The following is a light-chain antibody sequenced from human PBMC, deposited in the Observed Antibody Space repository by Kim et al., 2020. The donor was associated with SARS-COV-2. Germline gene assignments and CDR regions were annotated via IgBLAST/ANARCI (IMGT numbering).Light chain of an antibody. Sequence: APGQKATIASGGDNLRRQSVHWSQPMPGQAPVVVIAYDSDRPSGIPERISGSKSGNTATLTITSVEAGDEADFYCQVWDDDSDHWVFGGGTQLTVL. CDR3: QVWDDDSDHWV. J-gene: IGLJ3*02. CDR1: NLRRQS. V-gene: IGLV3-21*04. CDR2: YDS.